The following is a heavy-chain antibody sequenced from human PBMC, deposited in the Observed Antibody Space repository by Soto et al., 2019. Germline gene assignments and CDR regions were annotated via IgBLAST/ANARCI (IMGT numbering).Heavy chain of an antibody. CDR1: GYSFHNSG. J-gene: IGHJ5*01. D-gene: IGHD1-1*01. CDR3: SKNGTTWFAS. Sequence: QVQLVLSGPELKKPGASVKVSCKTSGYSFHNSGISWVRQAPGQGLEWMGWISVFNGYAHYAQKFQGRVIMTADTLTSTAYMELRGLRSDDTAMYYCSKNGTTWFASWGQGTPVTVSS. CDR2: ISVFNGYA. V-gene: IGHV1-18*01.